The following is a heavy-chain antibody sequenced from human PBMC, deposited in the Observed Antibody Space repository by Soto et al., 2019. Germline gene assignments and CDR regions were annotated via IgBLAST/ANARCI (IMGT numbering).Heavy chain of an antibody. CDR3: GRHPIAVSASRWFDP. CDR1: GGSISSSSYY. Sequence: QLQLQESGPGLVKPSETLSLTCTVSGGSISSSSYYWGWIRQPPGKGLEWIGSIYYSGSTYYNPSLKRHVTISVDTSKSHFSLKLGSVPAADTAVYYCGRHPIAVSASRWFDPWGQGTLVTVSS. V-gene: IGHV4-39*01. CDR2: IYYSGST. J-gene: IGHJ5*01. D-gene: IGHD2-15*01.